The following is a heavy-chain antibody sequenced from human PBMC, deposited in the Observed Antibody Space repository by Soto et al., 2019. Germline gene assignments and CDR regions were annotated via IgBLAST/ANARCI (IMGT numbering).Heavy chain of an antibody. Sequence: AAVKVSCKGSGYGFTTYVITWVRQAPGQGLEWMAWISAHNGNTNYAQKLQGRVTVTRDTSTSTAYMELRSLRSDGTAVYYCARTYCSSDRCYSDYWGQGTLVTVSS. V-gene: IGHV1-18*01. CDR2: ISAHNGNT. D-gene: IGHD2-2*01. CDR1: GYGFTTYV. J-gene: IGHJ4*02. CDR3: ARTYCSSDRCYSDY.